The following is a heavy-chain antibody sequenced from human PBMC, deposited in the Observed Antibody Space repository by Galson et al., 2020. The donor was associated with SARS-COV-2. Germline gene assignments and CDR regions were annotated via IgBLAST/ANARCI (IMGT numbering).Heavy chain of an antibody. Sequence: KIGESLKISCKGSGYSFTSYWISWVRQMPGKGLEWMGRIDPSDSYTNYSPSFQGHVTISADKSISTAYLQWSSLKASDTAMYYCARQSYYDSSGYPGPFDYWGQGTLVTVSS. J-gene: IGHJ4*02. CDR2: IDPSDSYT. CDR3: ARQSYYDSSGYPGPFDY. CDR1: GYSFTSYW. D-gene: IGHD3-22*01. V-gene: IGHV5-10-1*01.